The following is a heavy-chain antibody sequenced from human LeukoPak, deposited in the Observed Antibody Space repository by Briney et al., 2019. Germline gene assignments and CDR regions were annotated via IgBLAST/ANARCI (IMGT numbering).Heavy chain of an antibody. J-gene: IGHJ4*02. Sequence: SVKVSCKASGYTFTSYDINWVRQAPGQGLEWMGAIIPSFGTVKYAQKFQGRVTMTADESTSTAYMDLNYLRSDDTAVYFCARATSANEYSYGFHFDYWGQGTLVTVSS. CDR2: IIPSFGTV. CDR1: GYTFTSYD. D-gene: IGHD5-18*01. CDR3: ARATSANEYSYGFHFDY. V-gene: IGHV1-69*13.